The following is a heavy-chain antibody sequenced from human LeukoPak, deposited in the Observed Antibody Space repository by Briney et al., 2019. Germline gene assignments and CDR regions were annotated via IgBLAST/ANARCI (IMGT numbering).Heavy chain of an antibody. CDR1: GFTFDDYG. V-gene: IGHV3-20*04. J-gene: IGHJ6*03. CDR2: INWNGGST. Sequence: PGGSLRLSCAASGFTFDDYGMSWVRQAPGKGLEWVSGINWNGGSTGYADSVKGRFTISRDNAKNSLYLQMNSLRAEDTALYYCARVVSQLLYDYYYYYIDVWGKGTTVTVSS. CDR3: ARVVSQLLYDYYYYYIDV. D-gene: IGHD2-2*02.